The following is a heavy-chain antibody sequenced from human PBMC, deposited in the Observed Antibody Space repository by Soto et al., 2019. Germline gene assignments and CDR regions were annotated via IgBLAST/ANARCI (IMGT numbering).Heavy chain of an antibody. CDR1: GFTFSSYA. CDR2: ISYDGSNK. D-gene: IGHD4-17*01. V-gene: IGHV3-30-3*01. Sequence: PGGSLRLSCAASGFTFSSYAMHWVRQAPGKGLEWVAVISYDGSNKYYADSVKGRFTISRDNSKNTLYLQMNSLRAEDTAVYYCTFPATTVTSDDAFDIWGQGTMVTVSS. CDR3: TFPATTVTSDDAFDI. J-gene: IGHJ3*02.